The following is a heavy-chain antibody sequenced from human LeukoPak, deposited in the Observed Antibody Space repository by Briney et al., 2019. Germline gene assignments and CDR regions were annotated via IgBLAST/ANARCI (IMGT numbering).Heavy chain of an antibody. CDR3: ARGPSYGVYWYYYMDV. CDR1: GFTFSSYS. Sequence: PGGSLRLSCAASGFTFSSYSMNWVRQAPGKGLEWVSSISSSSSYIYYADSVKGRFTISRDNAKNSLYLQMNSLRAEDTAVYYCARGPSYGVYWYYYMDVWGKGTTVTVSS. CDR2: ISSSSSYI. J-gene: IGHJ6*03. V-gene: IGHV3-21*01. D-gene: IGHD5-18*01.